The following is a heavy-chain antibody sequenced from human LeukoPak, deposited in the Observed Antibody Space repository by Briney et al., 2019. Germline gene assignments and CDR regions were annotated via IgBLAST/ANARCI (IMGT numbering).Heavy chain of an antibody. CDR1: GYTFTSSA. CDR2: INTNTGNP. Sequence: GASVTVSFTASGYTFTSSALNWVRQAPGQGLEWMGWINTNTGNPTYAQGFTGRFVFSLDTSVSTAYLHISSLEAEDTAVYYCATDLKKGDSGCFDYWGQGTLVTVSS. CDR3: ATDLKKGDSGCFDY. J-gene: IGHJ4*02. D-gene: IGHD6-19*01. V-gene: IGHV7-4-1*02.